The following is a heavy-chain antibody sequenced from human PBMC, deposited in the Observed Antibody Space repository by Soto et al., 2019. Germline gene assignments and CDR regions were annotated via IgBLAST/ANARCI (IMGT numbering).Heavy chain of an antibody. CDR3: ARGEDAFFYYGLDV. CDR1: GGPITSSY. J-gene: IGHJ6*02. V-gene: IGHV4-59*01. Sequence: SETLSLTCTVSGGPITSSYWSWIRRPPGKGLEWIAYIYDTGISGYTPSTSYNPSLKSRVTMSVDTSKSQFPLKLTSVTAADTAVYYCARGEDAFFYYGLDVWGQGITVTISS. CDR2: IYDTGISGYTPST.